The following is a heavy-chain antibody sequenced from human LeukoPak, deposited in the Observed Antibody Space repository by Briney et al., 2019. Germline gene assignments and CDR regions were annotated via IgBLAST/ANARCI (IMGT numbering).Heavy chain of an antibody. J-gene: IGHJ4*02. D-gene: IGHD6-19*01. CDR3: ASPGIAVAGAFDY. Sequence: GGSLRLSCVASGYPFSSYSMDWIRQAPGKGLEWVAVISYDGSNKYYADSVKGRFTISRDNSKNTLYLQMNSLRAEDTAVYYCASPGIAVAGAFDYWGQGTLVTVSS. V-gene: IGHV3-30*19. CDR2: ISYDGSNK. CDR1: GYPFSSYS.